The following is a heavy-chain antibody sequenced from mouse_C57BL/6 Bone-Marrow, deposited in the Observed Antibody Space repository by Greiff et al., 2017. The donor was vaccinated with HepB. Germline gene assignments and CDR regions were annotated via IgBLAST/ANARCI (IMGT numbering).Heavy chain of an antibody. J-gene: IGHJ3*01. CDR2: IYPGSGNT. CDR1: GYTFTDYY. Sequence: VQLQQSGAELVRPGASVKLSCKASGYTFTDYYINWVKQRPGQGLEWIARIYPGSGNTYYNEKFKGKATLTAEKSTSTAYMQLSSLTSEDSAVYFCEREEELLPFAYWGQGTLVTVSA. CDR3: EREEELLPFAY. V-gene: IGHV1-76*01. D-gene: IGHD1-1*01.